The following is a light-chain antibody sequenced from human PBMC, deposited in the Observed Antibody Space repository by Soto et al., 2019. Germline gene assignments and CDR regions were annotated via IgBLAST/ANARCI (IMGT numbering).Light chain of an antibody. V-gene: IGLV7-46*01. CDR2: DTS. Sequence: QAVVSHEPSLTLSPGGTVTLTCGSSTGAVTSGHYPYWFQQKPGQAPRTLIYDTSNKHSWTPARFSGSLLGGKAALTLSGAQPEDEAEYYCLLSYSGDLHVFGTGTKVTVL. J-gene: IGLJ1*01. CDR3: LLSYSGDLHV. CDR1: TGAVTSGHY.